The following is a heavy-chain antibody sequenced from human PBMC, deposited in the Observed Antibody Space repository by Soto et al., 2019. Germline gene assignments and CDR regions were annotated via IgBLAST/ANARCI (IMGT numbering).Heavy chain of an antibody. J-gene: IGHJ4*02. D-gene: IGHD3-3*01. CDR2: INPSNGNT. V-gene: IGHV1-46*01. CDR3: ARTFWFSLDY. Sequence: GASVKVSCKASGYTFTSYYMHWVRQAPGQGLEWMGIINPSNGNTNYAQKFQGRVTITRDTSTSTAYMELRSLRSDDTAVYYCARTFWFSLDYWGQGTLVTVSS. CDR1: GYTFTSYY.